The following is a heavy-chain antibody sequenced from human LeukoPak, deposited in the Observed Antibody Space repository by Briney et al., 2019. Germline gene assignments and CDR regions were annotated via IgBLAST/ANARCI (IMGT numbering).Heavy chain of an antibody. J-gene: IGHJ4*02. CDR3: AKDLERHIVVVTASAVDY. D-gene: IGHD2-21*02. Sequence: QPGGSLRLSCAASGFTFSSYGMHWVRQAPGKGLEWVAFIRHDGSNKYYADSVKGRFTISRDNSKNTLYLQMNSLRAEDTAVYYCAKDLERHIVVVTASAVDYWGQGTLVTVSS. CDR1: GFTFSSYG. V-gene: IGHV3-30*02. CDR2: IRHDGSNK.